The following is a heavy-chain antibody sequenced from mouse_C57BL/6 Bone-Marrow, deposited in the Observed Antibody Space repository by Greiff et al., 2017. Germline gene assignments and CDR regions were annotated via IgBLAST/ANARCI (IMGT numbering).Heavy chain of an antibody. Sequence: VQRVESGAELARPGASVKLSCKASGYTFTSYGISWVEQRTGQGLEWIGEIYPRSGNTYYNEKFKGKATLTADKSSSTAYMELRSLTSEDSAVXFCARYDGYYVPYYYAMDYWGQGTSVTVSS. CDR3: ARYDGYYVPYYYAMDY. CDR1: GYTFTSYG. CDR2: IYPRSGNT. D-gene: IGHD2-3*01. V-gene: IGHV1-81*01. J-gene: IGHJ4*01.